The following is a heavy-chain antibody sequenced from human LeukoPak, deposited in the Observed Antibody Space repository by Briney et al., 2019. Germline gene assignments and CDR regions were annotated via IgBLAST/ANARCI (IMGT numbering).Heavy chain of an antibody. CDR3: VRWGYYSNYDY. Sequence: GGSLRLSCAASGFTVSSNYMSWVRQAPGKGLEWVSVIYSGGSTYYADSVKGRFTISRDNSKNTLYLQMNSLRAEDTAVYYCVRWGYYSNYDYWGQGTLVTVSS. D-gene: IGHD4-11*01. CDR2: IYSGGST. V-gene: IGHV3-66*01. J-gene: IGHJ4*02. CDR1: GFTVSSNY.